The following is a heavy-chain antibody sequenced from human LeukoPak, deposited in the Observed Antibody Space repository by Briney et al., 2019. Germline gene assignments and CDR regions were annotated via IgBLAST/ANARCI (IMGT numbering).Heavy chain of an antibody. CDR2: ISANNGNT. J-gene: IGHJ3*02. CDR1: GFIFTSYG. D-gene: IGHD3-22*01. V-gene: IGHV1-18*01. Sequence: ASVKVSCKASGFIFTSYGITWVRQAPGQGLEWMGWISANNGNTNYVQKFQGRVTMTTDTSTTTAYMELRSLRSDGTAVYYCARDVTPMIPGDAFDIWGQGTMVTVSS. CDR3: ARDVTPMIPGDAFDI.